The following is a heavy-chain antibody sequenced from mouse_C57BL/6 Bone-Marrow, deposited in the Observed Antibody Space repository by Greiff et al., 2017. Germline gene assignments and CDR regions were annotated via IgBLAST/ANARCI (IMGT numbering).Heavy chain of an antibody. V-gene: IGHV1-7*01. Sequence: QVQLQQSGAELAKPGASVKLSCKASGYTFTSYWMHWVKQRPGQGLEWIGYINPSSGYTKYNQKFKDKATLTADKSSRTAYMQLSSLTYEDSAVYYCARDAYWGQGTLVTVSA. CDR2: INPSSGYT. CDR3: ARDAY. CDR1: GYTFTSYW. J-gene: IGHJ3*01.